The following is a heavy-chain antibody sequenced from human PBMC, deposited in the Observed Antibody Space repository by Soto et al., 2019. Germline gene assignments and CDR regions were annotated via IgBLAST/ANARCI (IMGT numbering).Heavy chain of an antibody. V-gene: IGHV4-59*11. J-gene: IGHJ4*02. CDR2: IFSSGNT. CDR3: ARGRGELDY. Sequence: QVHLQESGPRLVKPSETVSLTCAVSDASISGHYWSWTRQPPGKGLEWLGYIFSSGNTNYNPSLTSRVSISVDTSKNQISLYPSSGTAADTAVYYCARGRGELDYWGQGTLVTVSS. CDR1: DASISGHY. D-gene: IGHD1-26*01.